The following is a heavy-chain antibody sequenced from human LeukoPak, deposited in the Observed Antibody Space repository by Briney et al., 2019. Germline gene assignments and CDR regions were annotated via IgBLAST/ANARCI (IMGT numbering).Heavy chain of an antibody. D-gene: IGHD6-13*01. CDR3: ARRAAALDAFDI. CDR1: EFTFSSYW. J-gene: IGHJ3*02. Sequence: GGSLRLSCAASEFTFSSYWMHWVRQAPGKGLMWVSRIKSDGSTTSYADSVKGRFTISRDNAKNTLYLQMNSLRAEDTAVYYCARRAAALDAFDIWGQGTMVTVSS. CDR2: IKSDGSTT. V-gene: IGHV3-74*01.